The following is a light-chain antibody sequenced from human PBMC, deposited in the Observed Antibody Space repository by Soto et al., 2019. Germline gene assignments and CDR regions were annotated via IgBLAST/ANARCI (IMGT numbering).Light chain of an antibody. J-gene: IGKJ1*01. CDR1: QSVSSN. Sequence: EIVMTQSPATLSVSPGERATLSCRASQSVSSNLAWYQQKPGQAPRLLIYDTSNRATGIPARFSGSGSGTDFTLTISNLQPEDFATYYCQQSFTTWTVGQGTKVDIK. CDR2: DTS. CDR3: QQSFTTWT. V-gene: IGKV3D-15*01.